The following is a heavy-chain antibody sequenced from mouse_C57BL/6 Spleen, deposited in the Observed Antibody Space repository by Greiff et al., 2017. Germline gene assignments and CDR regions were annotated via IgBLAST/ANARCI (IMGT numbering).Heavy chain of an antibody. Sequence: QVQLQHSGPELVKPGASVKISCKASGYTFTDYYINWVKQRPGQGLEWIGWIFPGSGSTYYNEKFKGKATLTVDKSSSTAYMLRSSLTSEDSAVYFCARSSYGSSSWFAYWGQGTLVTVSA. D-gene: IGHD1-1*01. CDR2: IFPGSGST. CDR1: GYTFTDYY. J-gene: IGHJ3*01. CDR3: ARSSYGSSSWFAY. V-gene: IGHV1-75*01.